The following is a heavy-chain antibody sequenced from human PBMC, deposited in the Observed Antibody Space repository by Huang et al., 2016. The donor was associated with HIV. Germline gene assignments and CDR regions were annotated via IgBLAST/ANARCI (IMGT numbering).Heavy chain of an antibody. J-gene: IGHJ4*02. Sequence: QVQLGESGGGVVQPEKSLRLSCAASGFDFGSYAMDWVRQAPGKGQKWLAVISNDGNNMYYSDSVKCRFSIARDNSKNTLYLQMNSLRGEDTAIYYCARGGILGTSWYRPFDYWGQGTLVTVSS. CDR2: ISNDGNNM. D-gene: IGHD6-13*01. CDR1: GFDFGSYA. CDR3: ARGGILGTSWYRPFDY. V-gene: IGHV3-30-3*01.